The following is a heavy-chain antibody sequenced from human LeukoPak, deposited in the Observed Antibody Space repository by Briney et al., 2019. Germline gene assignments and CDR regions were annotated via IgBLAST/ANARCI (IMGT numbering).Heavy chain of an antibody. CDR3: TTPRDGDRRSYYYYYMDV. J-gene: IGHJ6*03. CDR1: GFTFGDYA. CDR2: ISTKVYGGTT. Sequence: GGCLRLSCTASGFTFGDYAMSWVHQAPGKGLEWVGFISTKVYGGTTEYAASVKGRFTISRDDSKSIAYLQMNSLKTEDTAVYYCTTPRDGDRRSYYYYYMDVWGKGTTVTASS. D-gene: IGHD4-17*01. V-gene: IGHV3-49*04.